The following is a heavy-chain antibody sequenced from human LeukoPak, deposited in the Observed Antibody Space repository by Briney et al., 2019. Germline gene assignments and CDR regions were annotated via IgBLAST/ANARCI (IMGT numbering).Heavy chain of an antibody. J-gene: IGHJ5*02. D-gene: IGHD6-19*01. CDR2: ISSSSSTI. CDR3: ARAIEVAVAGINWFDP. V-gene: IGHV3-48*01. CDR1: GFTFSSYS. Sequence: GGSLRLSCAASGFTFSSYSMNWVRQAPGKGLEWVSYISSSSSTIYYADSVKGRFTISRDNAKNSLYLQMNSLRAEDTAVYYCARAIEVAVAGINWFDPWGQGTLVTVSP.